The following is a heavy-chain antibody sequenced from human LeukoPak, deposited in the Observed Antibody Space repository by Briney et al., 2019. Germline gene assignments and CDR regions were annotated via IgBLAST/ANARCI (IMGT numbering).Heavy chain of an antibody. J-gene: IGHJ4*02. V-gene: IGHV3-23*01. CDR1: GFTFSSYA. D-gene: IGHD3-3*01. CDR2: IGGSGDSP. Sequence: PGGSLRLSCAASGFTFSSYAMTWVRQVPGKGLGWVSIIGGSGDSPYYADSVKGRFTISRDNSKNTLFLQMNSLRAEDTALYYCAKSNVDDFWSGYDYWGQGTLVTVSS. CDR3: AKSNVDDFWSGYDY.